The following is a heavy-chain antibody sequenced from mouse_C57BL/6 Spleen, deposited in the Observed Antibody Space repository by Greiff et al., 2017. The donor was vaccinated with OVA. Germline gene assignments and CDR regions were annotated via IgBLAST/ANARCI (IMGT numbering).Heavy chain of an antibody. J-gene: IGHJ3*01. CDR1: GYTFTSYD. Sequence: VQLQQSGPELVKPGASVKLSCKASGYTFTSYDINWVKQRPGQGLEWIGWIYPRDGSTKYNEKFTGKATLTVDTSSSTAYMELHSLTSEDSAVYFCARSEDGYDGAWFAYWGQGTLVTVSA. V-gene: IGHV1-85*01. CDR3: ARSEDGYDGAWFAY. D-gene: IGHD2-2*01. CDR2: IYPRDGST.